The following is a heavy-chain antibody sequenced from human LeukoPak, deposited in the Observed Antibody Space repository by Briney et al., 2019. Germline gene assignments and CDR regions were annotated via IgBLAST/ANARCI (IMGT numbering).Heavy chain of an antibody. CDR2: IYPGDSDT. V-gene: IGHV5-51*01. Sequence: GESLKISCKDSGSSFTSYWIGWVRQMPGKGLEWMGLIYPGDSDTRYSPSFQGQVTISADKSISTAYLQWSSLKASDTAMYYCATQPGYCSSTSCSGGYNWFDPWGQGTLVTVSS. D-gene: IGHD2-2*01. CDR1: GSSFTSYW. J-gene: IGHJ5*02. CDR3: ATQPGYCSSTSCSGGYNWFDP.